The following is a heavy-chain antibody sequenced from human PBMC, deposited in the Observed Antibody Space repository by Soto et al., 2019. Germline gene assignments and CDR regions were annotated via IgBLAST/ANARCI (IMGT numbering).Heavy chain of an antibody. CDR2: IYHSGST. CDR3: ARGMTTVTTFDY. D-gene: IGHD4-17*01. CDR1: GGSISSSNW. J-gene: IGHJ4*02. Sequence: PSETLSLTCAVSGGSISSSNWWSWVRQPPGKGLEWIGEIYHSGSTNYNPSLKSRVTISLDKSKSQFSLKLSSVTAADTAVYYCARGMTTVTTFDYWGQGTMVTVS. V-gene: IGHV4-4*02.